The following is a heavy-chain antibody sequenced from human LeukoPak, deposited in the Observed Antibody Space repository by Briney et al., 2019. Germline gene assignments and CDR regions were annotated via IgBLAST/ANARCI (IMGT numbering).Heavy chain of an antibody. V-gene: IGHV3-43*01. D-gene: IGHD1-26*01. CDR3: AKDTPSGGYYGMDV. CDR1: GFTFDDYT. J-gene: IGHJ6*02. Sequence: GGSLRLSCAASGFTFDDYTMHWVRHAPGKGLEWVSLISWDGGSTYYADSVKGRFTISRDNSKNSLYLQMNSLRTEDTALYYCAKDTPSGGYYGMDVWGQGTTVTVSS. CDR2: ISWDGGST.